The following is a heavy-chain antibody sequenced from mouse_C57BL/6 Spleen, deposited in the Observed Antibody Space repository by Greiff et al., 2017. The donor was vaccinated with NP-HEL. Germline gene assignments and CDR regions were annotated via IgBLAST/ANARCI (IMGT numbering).Heavy chain of an antibody. V-gene: IGHV1-53*01. Sequence: VQLQQPGTELVKPGASVKLSCKASGYTFTSYWMHWVKQRPGQGLEWIGNINPSNGGTKYNEKFKSKATLTVDKSSSTAYMQLSSLTSEDSAVYYCARRDSSGPYAMDYWGQGTSVTVSS. CDR3: ARRDSSGPYAMDY. J-gene: IGHJ4*01. D-gene: IGHD3-2*02. CDR1: GYTFTSYW. CDR2: INPSNGGT.